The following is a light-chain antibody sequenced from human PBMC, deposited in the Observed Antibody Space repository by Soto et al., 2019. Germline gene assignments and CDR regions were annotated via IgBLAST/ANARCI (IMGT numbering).Light chain of an antibody. Sequence: MTPSPATLSVSPGERVNLSCRASPSVXNNLAWYQQKPVQAPRLHIYGASSRATVIPDRFSGSGCGTDFTITISRLEAEDVAVYCCQQYGSSPLFGGGTKVDIK. J-gene: IGKJ4*02. CDR3: QQYGSSPL. CDR2: GAS. CDR1: PSVXNN. V-gene: IGKV3-20*01.